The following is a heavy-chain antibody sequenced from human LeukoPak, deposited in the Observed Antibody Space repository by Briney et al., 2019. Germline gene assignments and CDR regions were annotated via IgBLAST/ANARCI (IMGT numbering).Heavy chain of an antibody. J-gene: IGHJ6*02. CDR1: GFTFSSYA. V-gene: IGHV3-23*01. Sequence: GGSLRLSCAASGFTFSSYAMSWVRQAPGKGLEWVSAISGSGGSTYYADSVKGRFTISRDNSKNTLYLQMNSLRAEDTAVYYCAKGLSYCSGGSCFYYYYGMDVWGQGTTVTVSS. D-gene: IGHD2-15*01. CDR2: ISGSGGST. CDR3: AKGLSYCSGGSCFYYYYGMDV.